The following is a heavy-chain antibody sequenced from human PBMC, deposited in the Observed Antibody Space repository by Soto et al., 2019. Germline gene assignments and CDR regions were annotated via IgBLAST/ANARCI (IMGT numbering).Heavy chain of an antibody. V-gene: IGHV2-5*02. J-gene: IGHJ4*02. D-gene: IGHD1-26*01. CDR1: GFSLSTNGVG. CDR3: ARRRDGTYALDY. CDR2: IYWDGDK. Sequence: QMTLKESGPTLVTPTQTLTLTCTFSGFSLSTNGVGVGWIRQPPGKALEWLALIYWDGDKRYSPSLRSRLTLTKDTSTNQVVLTMTNMDPVDTATYYCARRRDGTYALDYWGQGTLVTVAS.